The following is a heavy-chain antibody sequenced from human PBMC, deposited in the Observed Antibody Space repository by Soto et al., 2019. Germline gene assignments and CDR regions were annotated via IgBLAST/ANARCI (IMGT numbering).Heavy chain of an antibody. D-gene: IGHD2-2*01. Sequence: GASVKVSCKASGYTFTSYYMHWVRQAPGQGLEWMGIINPSGGSTSYAQKFQGRVTMTRDTSTSTVYMELSSLRSEDTAVYYCARAVGCSSTSCYSLDVWGKGTTVTVSS. CDR2: INPSGGST. CDR1: GYTFTSYY. V-gene: IGHV1-46*03. J-gene: IGHJ6*04. CDR3: ARAVGCSSTSCYSLDV.